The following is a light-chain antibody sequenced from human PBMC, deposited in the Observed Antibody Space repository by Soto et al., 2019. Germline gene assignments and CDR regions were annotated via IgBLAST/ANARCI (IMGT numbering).Light chain of an antibody. CDR2: DAS. Sequence: EIVMTPSPATLYVSPGEAATHSCRASQSVSSYLAWYQQKPGQAPRLLIYDASNRATGIPARFSGSGSGTDFTLTISSLEPEDFAVYYCQQRSNWPGTCGQGTKVDI. J-gene: IGKJ1*01. V-gene: IGKV3-11*01. CDR3: QQRSNWPGT. CDR1: QSVSSY.